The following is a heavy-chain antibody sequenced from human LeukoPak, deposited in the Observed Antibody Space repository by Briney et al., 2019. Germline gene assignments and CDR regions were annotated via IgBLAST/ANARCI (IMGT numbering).Heavy chain of an antibody. CDR3: VRDGVGAPPFDY. D-gene: IGHD1-26*01. V-gene: IGHV3-74*01. J-gene: IGHJ4*02. Sequence: GGSLRLSCAASGFTFSSNWMHWVRQAPGKGLVWVSRVKGDGSSTSYADSVKGRFTISRDNAKNTLFLQINSLRAEDTAVYYCVRDGVGAPPFDYWGQGTLVTVSS. CDR2: VKGDGSST. CDR1: GFTFSSNW.